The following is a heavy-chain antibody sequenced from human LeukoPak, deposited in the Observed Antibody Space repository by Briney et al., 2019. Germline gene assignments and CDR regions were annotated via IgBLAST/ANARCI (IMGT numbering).Heavy chain of an antibody. D-gene: IGHD2-15*01. CDR3: ARDCSGGSCYGAFDI. Sequence: SQTLSLTCTVSGGSISSGSYYWSWIRQPPGKGLEWIGHIYDSGSTYYNPSLKSRITISVDTSENRFSLKLSSVTATDTAVYYCARDCSGGSCYGAFDIWGQGTMVTVSS. CDR2: IYDSGST. V-gene: IGHV4-30-4*01. J-gene: IGHJ3*02. CDR1: GGSISSGSYY.